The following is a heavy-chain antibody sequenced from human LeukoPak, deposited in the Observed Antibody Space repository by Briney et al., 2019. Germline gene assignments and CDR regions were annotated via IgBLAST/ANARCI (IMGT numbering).Heavy chain of an antibody. D-gene: IGHD2-8*02. CDR3: ARSTGATGPVDY. Sequence: GESLKISRKVSGYTFSSYWIGWVRQMPGKGLEWMGIIYPGDSDTRYSPSFQGQVTISADKSITTAYLQWNSLKASDTAMYYCARSTGATGPVDYWGQGTLVTV. CDR1: GYTFSSYW. CDR2: IYPGDSDT. V-gene: IGHV5-51*01. J-gene: IGHJ4*02.